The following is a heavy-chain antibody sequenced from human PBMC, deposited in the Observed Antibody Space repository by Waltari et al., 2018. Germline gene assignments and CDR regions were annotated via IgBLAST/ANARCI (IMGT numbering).Heavy chain of an antibody. V-gene: IGHV1-2*02. D-gene: IGHD1-26*01. CDR3: ARDPESHVPSGSSFD. J-gene: IGHJ4*02. CDR2: INPNSGGT. Sequence: QVQLVQSGAEVKKPGASVKVSCTASGYTFTGSYIHWVRQAPGHGLEWMGWINPNSGGTDYAQKYQGRVTMTRDASINTAYMELSSLRFDDTAVYYCARDPESHVPSGSSFDWGQGTLVTVSS. CDR1: GYTFTGSY.